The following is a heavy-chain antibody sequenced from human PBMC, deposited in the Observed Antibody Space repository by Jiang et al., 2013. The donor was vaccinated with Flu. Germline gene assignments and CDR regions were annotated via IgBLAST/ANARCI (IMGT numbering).Heavy chain of an antibody. Sequence: SGAEVKKPGASVKVSCKASGYTFTSYAMHWVRQAPGQRLEWMGWINAGNGNTKYSQKFQGRVTITRDTSASTAYMELSSLRSEDTAVYYCARDLFSYGSGSYPLGYWGQGNPGSPSPQ. J-gene: IGHJ4*02. CDR1: GYTFTSYA. V-gene: IGHV1-3*01. D-gene: IGHD3-10*01. CDR3: ARDLFSYGSGSYPLGY. CDR2: INAGNGNT.